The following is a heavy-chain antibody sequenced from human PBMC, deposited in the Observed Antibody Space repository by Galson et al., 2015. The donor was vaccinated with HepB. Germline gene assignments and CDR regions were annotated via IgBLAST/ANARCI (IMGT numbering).Heavy chain of an antibody. D-gene: IGHD3-10*01. J-gene: IGHJ4*02. Sequence: TLSLTCAVYGGAFSGYYWSWIRQPPGKGLEWIGEISHSGSTNNNPSLKGRVTISVDTSKNQFSLNLSSVTAADTAVYYCARGGMRSRTMVRGALDCWAQGTLVTVSS. CDR3: ARGGMRSRTMVRGALDC. V-gene: IGHV4-34*01. CDR1: GGAFSGYY. CDR2: ISHSGST.